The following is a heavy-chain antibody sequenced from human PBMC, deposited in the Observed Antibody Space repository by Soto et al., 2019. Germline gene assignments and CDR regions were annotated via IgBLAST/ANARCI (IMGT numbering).Heavy chain of an antibody. CDR3: ARGGIMVRGVPALAFDI. CDR1: GGSISSGGYY. J-gene: IGHJ3*02. CDR2: IYYSGST. D-gene: IGHD3-10*01. V-gene: IGHV4-31*03. Sequence: QVQLQESGPGLVKPSQTLSLTCTVSGGSISSGGYYWSWIRQHPGKGLEWIGYIYYSGSTYYNPSLKSRVTISVDTSKNQLSLKLSSVTAADTAVYYCARGGIMVRGVPALAFDIWGQGTMVTVSS.